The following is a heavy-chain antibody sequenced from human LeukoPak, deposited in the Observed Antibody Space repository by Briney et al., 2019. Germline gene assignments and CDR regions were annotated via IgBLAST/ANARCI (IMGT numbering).Heavy chain of an antibody. CDR1: GFTFSSYG. D-gene: IGHD6-19*01. CDR2: IWYDGSNE. Sequence: GGSLTLSCAASGFTFSSYGVHWVRQAPGKGLEWVAVIWYDGSNESYADSVKARFTISRDNSKNTLNLRMNSLRADDTAVYYCAREAAVAGKGGFDYWGQGTLVTVSS. CDR3: AREAAVAGKGGFDY. J-gene: IGHJ4*02. V-gene: IGHV3-33*01.